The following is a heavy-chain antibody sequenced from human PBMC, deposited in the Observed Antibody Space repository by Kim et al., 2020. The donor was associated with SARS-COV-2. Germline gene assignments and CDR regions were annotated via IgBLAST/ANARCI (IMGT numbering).Heavy chain of an antibody. CDR1: GGSISSSSYY. CDR3: ARWGYYDILTGYSFDY. J-gene: IGHJ4*02. CDR2: IYYSGST. D-gene: IGHD3-9*01. Sequence: SETLSLTCTVSGGSISSSSYYWGWIRQPPGKGLEWIGSIYYSGSTYYNPSLKSRVTISVDTSKNQFSLKLSSVTAADTAVYYCARWGYYDILTGYSFDYWGQGTLVTVSS. V-gene: IGHV4-39*01.